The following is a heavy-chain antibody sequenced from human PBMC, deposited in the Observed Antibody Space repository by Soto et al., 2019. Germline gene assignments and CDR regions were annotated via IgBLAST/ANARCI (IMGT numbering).Heavy chain of an antibody. Sequence: ASVKVSCKASGYSFTDYHIHWVRQAPGQGPEWLGRINPKSGGTSTAQKFQGWVTMTTDTSISTASMELTRLTSDDTAIYYCARGDSTDCSNGVCSFFYNHDMDVWGQGTTVTVSS. CDR2: INPKSGGT. CDR3: ARGDSTDCSNGVCSFFYNHDMDV. CDR1: GYSFTDYH. D-gene: IGHD2-8*01. J-gene: IGHJ6*02. V-gene: IGHV1-2*04.